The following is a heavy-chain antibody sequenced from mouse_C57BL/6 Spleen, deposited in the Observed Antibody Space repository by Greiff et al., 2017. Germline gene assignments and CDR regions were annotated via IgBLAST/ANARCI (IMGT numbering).Heavy chain of an antibody. CDR1: GYTFTDYE. V-gene: IGHV1-15*01. CDR2: IDPETGGT. J-gene: IGHJ2*01. CDR3: TRNWAFDY. D-gene: IGHD4-1*01. Sequence: QVHVKQSGAELVRPGASVTLSCKASGYTFTDYEMHWVKQTPVHGLEWIGAIDPETGGTAYNQKFKGKAILTANKSSSTAYMELRSLTSKDSAGYYCTRNWAFDYWGQGTTLTVSS.